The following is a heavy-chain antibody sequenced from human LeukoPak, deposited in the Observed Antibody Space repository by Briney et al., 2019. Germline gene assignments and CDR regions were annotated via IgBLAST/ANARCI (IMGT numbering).Heavy chain of an antibody. Sequence: GGSLRLSCAASGFSFNTYWMTWVRQAPGKGLEWVANIKQDGSEKDYVDSVKGRFTISKDNGKNSLYLEMNSLRGDDTAVYYCARVRGDRYILTGYFKLYFDYWGQGTLVTVSS. CDR1: GFSFNTYW. CDR2: IKQDGSEK. V-gene: IGHV3-7*04. CDR3: ARVRGDRYILTGYFKLYFDY. J-gene: IGHJ4*02. D-gene: IGHD3-9*01.